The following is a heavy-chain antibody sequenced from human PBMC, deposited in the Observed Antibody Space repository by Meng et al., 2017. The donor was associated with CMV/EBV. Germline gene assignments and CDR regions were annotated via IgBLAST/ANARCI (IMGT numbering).Heavy chain of an antibody. CDR3: AGGYYGSGLDY. J-gene: IGHJ4*02. D-gene: IGHD3-10*01. CDR2: IIPILGIA. CDR1: GGTFSSYA. V-gene: IGHV1-69*10. Sequence: SVKVSCKASGGTFSSYAISWVRQAPGQGLEWMGGIIPILGIANYAQKFQGRVTIAADKSTSTAYMELSSLRSEDTAVYYCAGGYYGSGLDYWGQGTLVTVSS.